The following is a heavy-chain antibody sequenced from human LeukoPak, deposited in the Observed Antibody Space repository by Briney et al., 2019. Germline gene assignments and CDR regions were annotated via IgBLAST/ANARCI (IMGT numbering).Heavy chain of an antibody. J-gene: IGHJ3*02. CDR2: IKQDGSEK. V-gene: IGHV3-7*01. CDR1: GFTFSGYW. Sequence: GGSLRLSSAASGFTFSGYWMSWVRQAPVKGLEWVANIKQDGSEKDYVDSVKGRFTISRDNAKNSLFLQMNSLRVEDTAVYYCGRHGGAFEMWGQGTMVTVSS. CDR3: GRHGGAFEM.